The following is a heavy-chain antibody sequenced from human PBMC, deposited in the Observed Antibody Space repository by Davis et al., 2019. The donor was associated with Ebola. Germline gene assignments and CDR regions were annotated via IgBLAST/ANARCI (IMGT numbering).Heavy chain of an antibody. Sequence: PSETLSLTCTVSGGSISSRSYYWGWIRQPPGKGLEWIGSIYSHGNTYYNPSLKSRVTISVDTSKNQFSLNLNSVTAADTAVYYCARDKGGYYGSGSQGSPFDYWGQGTLVTVSS. CDR3: ARDKGGYYGSGSQGSPFDY. V-gene: IGHV4-39*07. CDR2: IYSHGNT. J-gene: IGHJ4*02. CDR1: GGSISSRSYY. D-gene: IGHD3-10*01.